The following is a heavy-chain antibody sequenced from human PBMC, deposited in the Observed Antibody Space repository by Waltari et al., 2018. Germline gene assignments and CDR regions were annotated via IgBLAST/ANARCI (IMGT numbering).Heavy chain of an antibody. Sequence: QVQLQQWGAGLLKPSETLSLTCAVYGGSFSGYYWSWIRQPPRKGLEWIGEINHSGSTNYNPSLKSRVTISVDTSKNQFSLKLSSVTAADTAVFYCARLVVTAIPGHYYFDYWGQGTLVTVSS. D-gene: IGHD2-21*02. CDR2: INHSGST. CDR1: GGSFSGYY. CDR3: ARLVVTAIPGHYYFDY. V-gene: IGHV4-34*01. J-gene: IGHJ4*02.